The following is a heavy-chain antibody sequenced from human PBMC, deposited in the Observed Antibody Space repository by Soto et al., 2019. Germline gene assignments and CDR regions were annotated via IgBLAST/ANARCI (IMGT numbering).Heavy chain of an antibody. CDR2: ISYDGSNK. CDR1: GFTFSSYG. V-gene: IGHV3-30*18. CDR3: AKESRDTAMVTGLYYYYYYGMDV. J-gene: IGHJ6*02. D-gene: IGHD5-18*01. Sequence: SGGSLRLSCAASGFTFSSYGMHWVRQAPGKGLEWVAVISYDGSNKYYVDSVKGRFTISRDNSKNTLYLQMNSLRAEDTAVYYCAKESRDTAMVTGLYYYYYYGMDVWGQGTTVTVSS.